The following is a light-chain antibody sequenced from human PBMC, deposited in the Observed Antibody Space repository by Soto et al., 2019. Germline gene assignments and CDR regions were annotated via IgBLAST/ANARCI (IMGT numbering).Light chain of an antibody. V-gene: IGKV2-28*01. CDR3: MQALQTPRT. J-gene: IGKJ1*01. Sequence: DIVMTQSPLSLPVTPGEPASISCRSSQSLLHSNGYNYLDWYLQKPGQSPQLLIYLGSNRASGVTDRFSGSGSGTAFTLKISRVAAEDVGVYYCMQALQTPRTFGQGTKVEIK. CDR1: QSLLHSNGYNY. CDR2: LGS.